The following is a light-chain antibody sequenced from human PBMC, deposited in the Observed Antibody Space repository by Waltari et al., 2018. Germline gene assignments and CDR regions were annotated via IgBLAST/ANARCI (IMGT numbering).Light chain of an antibody. V-gene: IGLV2-18*02. J-gene: IGLJ3*02. CDR3: NSYAGSSTVGV. CDR2: DVS. CDR1: STDVGGYDR. Sequence: QSALTQPPSVSGSPGQSVTISCTGISTDVGGYDRVSWYQQSPGTAPKLMISDVSNRPSGVPDRFSGSKSGNTASLAISGLQAEDEADYYCNSYAGSSTVGVFGGGTKLTVL.